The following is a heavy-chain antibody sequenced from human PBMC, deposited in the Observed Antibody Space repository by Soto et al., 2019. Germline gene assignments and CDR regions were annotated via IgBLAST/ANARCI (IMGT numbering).Heavy chain of an antibody. CDR1: GGSISSGHYY. V-gene: IGHV4-30-4*01. J-gene: IGHJ6*02. CDR3: ARDMSGYCSGGSCYPDYYYYGMDV. D-gene: IGHD2-15*01. CDR2: IYYSGST. Sequence: SETLSVTCTVSGGSISSGHYYWSWIRQPPGKGLEWIGYIYYSGSTYYNPSLKSRVTISVDTSKNQFSLKLSSVTAADTAVYYCARDMSGYCSGGSCYPDYYYYGMDVWCQGTTVT.